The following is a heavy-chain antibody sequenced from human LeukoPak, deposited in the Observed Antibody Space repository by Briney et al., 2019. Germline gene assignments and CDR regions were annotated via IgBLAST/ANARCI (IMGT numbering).Heavy chain of an antibody. Sequence: SETLSLTCAVYGGSFSGYYWSWIRQPPGKGPEWIGEINHSGSTNYNPSLKSRVTISVDTSKNQFSLKLSSVTAADTAVYYCAKALRGVSNWGSAGDYYYGMDVWGQGTTVTVSS. CDR2: INHSGST. V-gene: IGHV4-34*01. CDR1: GGSFSGYY. J-gene: IGHJ6*02. CDR3: AKALRGVSNWGSAGDYYYGMDV. D-gene: IGHD7-27*01.